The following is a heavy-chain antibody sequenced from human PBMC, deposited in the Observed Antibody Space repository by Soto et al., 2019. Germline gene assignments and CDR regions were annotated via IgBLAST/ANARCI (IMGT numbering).Heavy chain of an antibody. V-gene: IGHV3-21*01. CDR1: GFTFSSYS. D-gene: IGHD2-15*01. Sequence: GSLRLSCAASGFTFSSYSMNWVRQAPGKGLEWVSSISSSSSYIYYADSVKGRFTISRDNAKNSLYLQMNSLRAEDTAVYYCARDGLIVVVVAAPYYYYYMDVWGKGTTVTVSS. CDR3: ARDGLIVVVVAAPYYYYYMDV. J-gene: IGHJ6*03. CDR2: ISSSSSYI.